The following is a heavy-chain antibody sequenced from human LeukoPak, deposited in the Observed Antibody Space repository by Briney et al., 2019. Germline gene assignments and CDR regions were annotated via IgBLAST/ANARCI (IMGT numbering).Heavy chain of an antibody. Sequence: SETLTLTYTVYGDSISSTAYYWGWSRQPPGKGLECLGMIHFSGTIYNNPSLMSRVTISVDTSKNQFSLKLTSVTAADTAVYYCTRGFDHAKSGYWGQGTLVTVSS. CDR2: IHFSGTI. CDR1: GDSISSTAYY. D-gene: IGHD1-14*01. CDR3: TRGFDHAKSGY. J-gene: IGHJ4*02. V-gene: IGHV4-39*01.